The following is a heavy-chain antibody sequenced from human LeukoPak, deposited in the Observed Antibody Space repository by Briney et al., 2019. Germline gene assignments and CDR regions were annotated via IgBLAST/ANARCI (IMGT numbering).Heavy chain of an antibody. CDR3: ARAYYDRYYYYGMDV. CDR1: GYTFTGYY. V-gene: IGHV1-2*02. Sequence: ASVKVFCKASGYTFTGYYMHWVRQAPGQGLEWMGWINPNSGGTNYAQKFQGRVTMTRDTSISTAYMELSRLRSDDTAVYYCARAYYDRYYYYGMDVWGQGTTVTVSS. CDR2: INPNSGGT. J-gene: IGHJ6*02. D-gene: IGHD3-22*01.